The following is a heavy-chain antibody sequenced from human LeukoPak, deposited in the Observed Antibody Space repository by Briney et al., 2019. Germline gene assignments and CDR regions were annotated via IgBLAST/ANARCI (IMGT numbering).Heavy chain of an antibody. V-gene: IGHV1-18*01. CDR2: ISAYNGNT. CDR1: GYTFTSYG. J-gene: IGHJ6*03. D-gene: IGHD2-2*01. Sequence: GASVKVSCKASGYTFTSYGISWVRQAPGQGLEWMGWISAYNGNTNYAQKLQGRVTMTTDTSTSTAYMELRNLRSDDTAVYYCARDVPIVVVPAAMAYYYYYYMDVWGKGTTVTVSS. CDR3: ARDVPIVVVPAAMAYYYYYYMDV.